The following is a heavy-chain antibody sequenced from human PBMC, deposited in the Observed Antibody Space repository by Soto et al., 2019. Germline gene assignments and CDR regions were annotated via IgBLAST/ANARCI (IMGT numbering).Heavy chain of an antibody. CDR1: GYTFTHYG. J-gene: IGHJ4*02. Sequence: QVQLVQSGAEVKQPGASVKVSCKTSGYTFTHYGIGWVRQAPGQGLEWKGWISLYNGDTRYAQKLQGRVTMATDTSTSTAYMELRSLTSDDTAVYYCARIGYGVNAFDLWGQGTLVIVSS. CDR2: ISLYNGDT. V-gene: IGHV1-18*01. D-gene: IGHD4-17*01. CDR3: ARIGYGVNAFDL.